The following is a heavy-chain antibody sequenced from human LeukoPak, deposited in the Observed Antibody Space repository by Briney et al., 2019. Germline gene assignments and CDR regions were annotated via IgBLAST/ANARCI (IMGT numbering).Heavy chain of an antibody. Sequence: GGSLRLSCAASGFTFDQYGMQWVRHAPGKGLEWVAFIRYDESRKYYADSVKGRFTISRDNSKNTVDLQMNSLRAEDSALYYCAKGYSGSYWAVDSWGQGTLVTVSS. D-gene: IGHD1-26*01. J-gene: IGHJ4*02. CDR3: AKGYSGSYWAVDS. V-gene: IGHV3-30*02. CDR1: GFTFDQYG. CDR2: IRYDESRK.